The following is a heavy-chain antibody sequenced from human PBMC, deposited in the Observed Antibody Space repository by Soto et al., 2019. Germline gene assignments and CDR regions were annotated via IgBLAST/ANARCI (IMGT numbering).Heavy chain of an antibody. CDR3: ARSNDREQLGGNYYYTLDV. D-gene: IGHD1-1*01. CDR2: IIPLFRTP. CDR1: GDTFDTFA. J-gene: IGHJ6*03. Sequence: QVQLVQSGAEVIKPGSSVKVSCKASGDTFDTFAISWVRQAPVQGLEWMGGIIPLFRTPRYGQKFQGRVTITADESTATAYMELSSLTSEDTAVYYCARSNDREQLGGNYYYTLDVWGQGTTVTVSS. V-gene: IGHV1-69*12.